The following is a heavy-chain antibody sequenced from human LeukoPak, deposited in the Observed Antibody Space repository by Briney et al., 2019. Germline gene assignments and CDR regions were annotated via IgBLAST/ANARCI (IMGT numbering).Heavy chain of an antibody. J-gene: IGHJ3*02. D-gene: IGHD5-24*01. CDR3: ARGGRWLPDAFDI. CDR2: IYPNGNT. Sequence: GGSLRLSCAASGFTVSSNYMNWVRQAPGKGLEWVSMIYPNGNTFYTDSVKGRFTISRDNSKNTLDLQMNSLRAEDTAVYYCARGGRWLPDAFDIWGQGTMVTVSS. CDR1: GFTVSSNY. V-gene: IGHV3-66*01.